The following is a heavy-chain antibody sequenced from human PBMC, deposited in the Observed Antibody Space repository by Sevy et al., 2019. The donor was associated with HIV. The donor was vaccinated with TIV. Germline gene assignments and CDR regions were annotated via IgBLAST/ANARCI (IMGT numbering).Heavy chain of an antibody. CDR2: LSFGCGKI. J-gene: IGHJ4*02. CDR3: AREGCTRPHDY. CDR1: GFNFNIYS. V-gene: IGHV3-23*01. Sequence: GGSLRLSCAVSGFNFNIYSMSWVRQAPGKGLEWVSTLSFGCGKINYADSVKARFTISRDDSKNTLYLQLTSLGAEDTAVYFCAREGCTRPHDYWGQGTLVTVSS. D-gene: IGHD2-8*01.